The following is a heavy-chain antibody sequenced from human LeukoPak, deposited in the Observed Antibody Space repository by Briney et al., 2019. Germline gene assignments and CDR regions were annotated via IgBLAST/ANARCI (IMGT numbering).Heavy chain of an antibody. CDR2: IKSDGSST. CDR1: GFTFSSYW. D-gene: IGHD5-12*01. V-gene: IGHV3-74*01. Sequence: PGGSLRLSCAASGFTFSSYWLHWVLQAPGKVLVLVSRIKSDGSSTTYADSVKGRFTISRDNAKNTLYLQMNSLRAEDTVVYYCARAGPQSGYGFGSFWGQGTLVTVSS. CDR3: ARAGPQSGYGFGSF. J-gene: IGHJ4*02.